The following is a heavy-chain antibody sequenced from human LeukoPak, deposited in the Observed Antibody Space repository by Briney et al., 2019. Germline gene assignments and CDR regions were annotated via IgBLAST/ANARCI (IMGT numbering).Heavy chain of an antibody. J-gene: IGHJ4*02. CDR2: ISYDGSNK. CDR3: ARENVDIVPAHYSDY. V-gene: IGHV3-30*04. D-gene: IGHD5-12*01. CDR1: GFTFSSYA. Sequence: QPGRSLRLSCAASGFTFSSYAMHWVRQAPGKGLEWVALISYDGSNKYYADSVKGRFTISRDNSKNTLYVQMNSLRAEDTAVYYCARENVDIVPAHYSDYWGQGTLVTVSS.